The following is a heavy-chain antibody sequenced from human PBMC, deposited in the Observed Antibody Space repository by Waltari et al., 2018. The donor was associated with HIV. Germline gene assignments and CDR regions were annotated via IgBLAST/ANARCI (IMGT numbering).Heavy chain of an antibody. CDR2: ISRYTGNA. CDR1: GYSFTQYG. J-gene: IGHJ3*01. Sequence: QLQLVKSGGEVKKFGASVKVSCKASGYSFTQYGFTWVRQAPGQGLEWMAWISRYTGNAKYAPKVQGRVTLTTDPPTATVYMELRSLGPDDTAVYYCARGGGNYARNALDVWGQGTMVTVSP. CDR3: ARGGGNYARNALDV. V-gene: IGHV1-18*01. D-gene: IGHD1-7*01.